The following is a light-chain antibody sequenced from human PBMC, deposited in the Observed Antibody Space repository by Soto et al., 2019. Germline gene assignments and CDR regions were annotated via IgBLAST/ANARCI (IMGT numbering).Light chain of an antibody. CDR2: DAS. J-gene: IGKJ4*01. CDR3: QQRSDWPALT. V-gene: IGKV3-11*01. CDR1: QSIRSY. Sequence: EIVLTQSPATLSLSPGERATLSCRASQSIRSYLAWYQHKPGQAPRLLIYDASNRATGIPARFSGSGSGTDFTLTISSLEAEDFAVYYCQQRSDWPALTFGGGTKVEIK.